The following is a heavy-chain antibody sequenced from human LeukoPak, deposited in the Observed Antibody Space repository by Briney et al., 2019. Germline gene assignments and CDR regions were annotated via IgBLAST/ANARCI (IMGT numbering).Heavy chain of an antibody. CDR3: ARDFYDGFALDY. D-gene: IGHD2/OR15-2a*01. Sequence: GGSLRLSCAASGFIFGTYSMNWVRQAPGKGLEWVSFIFSSSTYIYYTDSVKGRFTISRDNARNSLYLQMDNLRAEDTGVYYCARDFYDGFALDYWGQGTLVTVSS. CDR1: GFIFGTYS. J-gene: IGHJ4*02. CDR2: IFSSSTYI. V-gene: IGHV3-21*03.